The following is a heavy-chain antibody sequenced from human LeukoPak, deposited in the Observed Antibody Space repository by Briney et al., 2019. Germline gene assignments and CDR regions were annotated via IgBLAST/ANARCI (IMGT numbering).Heavy chain of an antibody. J-gene: IGHJ4*02. CDR3: ASSSEWELLVGGFDY. V-gene: IGHV4-59*06. Sequence: PSETLSLTCTVSGGSIGTYYWSWIRQHPGKGLEWIGYIYYSGSTYYNPSLKSRVTISVDTSKNQFSLKLSSVTAADTAVYYCASSSEWELLVGGFDYWGQGTLVTVSS. D-gene: IGHD1-26*01. CDR1: GGSIGTYY. CDR2: IYYSGST.